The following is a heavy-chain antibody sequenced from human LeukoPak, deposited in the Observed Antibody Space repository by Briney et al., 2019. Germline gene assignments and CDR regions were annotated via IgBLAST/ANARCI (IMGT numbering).Heavy chain of an antibody. D-gene: IGHD3-16*02. CDR3: ARADYVWGSYLIFDY. Sequence: PGGSLRLSCAASGFTFSSYWMSWVRQAPGKGLEWVANIKQDGSEKYYVDSVKGRFTISRDNAKNSLYLQMNSLRAEDTAVYYCARADYVWGSYLIFDYWGQGTLVTVSS. V-gene: IGHV3-7*04. CDR1: GFTFSSYW. CDR2: IKQDGSEK. J-gene: IGHJ4*02.